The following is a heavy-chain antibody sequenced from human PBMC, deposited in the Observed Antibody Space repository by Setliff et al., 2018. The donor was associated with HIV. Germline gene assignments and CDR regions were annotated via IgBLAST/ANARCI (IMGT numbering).Heavy chain of an antibody. CDR1: GGSMSTYY. Sequence: SETLSLTCTVSGGSMSTYYWSWIRQPPGKGLEWIGYIYTSGSTNYNPSLKSRVTISVDTSANQFSLKLTSVTAADTAMYFCARDATSEGYMDVWGKGTTVTVSS. V-gene: IGHV4-4*08. CDR2: IYTSGST. J-gene: IGHJ6*03. CDR3: ARDATSEGYMDV.